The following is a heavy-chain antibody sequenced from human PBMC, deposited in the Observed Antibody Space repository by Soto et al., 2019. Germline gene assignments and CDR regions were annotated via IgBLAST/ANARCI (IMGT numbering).Heavy chain of an antibody. CDR1: GYTFTGYY. D-gene: IGHD2-2*02. CDR2: INPNSGGT. J-gene: IGHJ6*02. Sequence: ASVKVSCKASGYTFTGYYMHWVRQAPGRGLEWMGWINPNSGGTNYAQKFQGRVTMTRDTSISTAYMELSRLRSDDTAVYYCARSGYCSSTSCYTDYYYGMDVWGQGTTVTVSS. CDR3: ARSGYCSSTSCYTDYYYGMDV. V-gene: IGHV1-2*02.